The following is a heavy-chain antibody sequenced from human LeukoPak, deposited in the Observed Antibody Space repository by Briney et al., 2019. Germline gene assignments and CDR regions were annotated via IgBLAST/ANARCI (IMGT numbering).Heavy chain of an antibody. Sequence: GGALRLSCAASVFTFSSYGMHWVRQAPGRGLEWVAFIYYDGSNKYYADSVKGRFTISRDNSKNTLYLQMNSLRAEDTAVYYCARKGSSGWSYFAYWGQGTLVTVSS. J-gene: IGHJ4*02. CDR1: VFTFSSYG. CDR2: IYYDGSNK. CDR3: ARKGSSGWSYFAY. V-gene: IGHV3-33*01. D-gene: IGHD6-19*01.